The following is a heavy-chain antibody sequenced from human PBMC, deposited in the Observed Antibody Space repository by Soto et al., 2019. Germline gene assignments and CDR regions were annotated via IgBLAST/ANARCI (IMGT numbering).Heavy chain of an antibody. Sequence: QVQLVESGGGVVQPGRSLRLSCAASGFTFSNHGMHWVRQAPGKRLEWVAVIWNDGNSKYYGDSVRGRFTISRDNYKNTLDLQMVSLRAEDTAVYYCARDIIGDSSGGIDHWGQGTLVNVSS. CDR3: ARDIIGDSSGGIDH. CDR1: GFTFSNHG. D-gene: IGHD6-19*01. J-gene: IGHJ4*02. CDR2: IWNDGNSK. V-gene: IGHV3-33*01.